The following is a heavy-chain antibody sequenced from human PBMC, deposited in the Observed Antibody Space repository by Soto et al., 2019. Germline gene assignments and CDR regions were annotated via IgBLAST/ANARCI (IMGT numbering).Heavy chain of an antibody. CDR2: IYNSGSS. Sequence: TLALTGGVSGRYRKGVYCSCSWIRQPPGKGLEWIGYIYNSGSSYYHSSLKSRVTISVDMSKHHFFLNWPSVTAAHTAVYYCATYLKFFQIWGQGTKVTVSS. J-gene: IGHJ3*02. CDR1: GRYRKGVYCS. V-gene: IGHV4-30-2*01. CDR3: ATYLKFFQI.